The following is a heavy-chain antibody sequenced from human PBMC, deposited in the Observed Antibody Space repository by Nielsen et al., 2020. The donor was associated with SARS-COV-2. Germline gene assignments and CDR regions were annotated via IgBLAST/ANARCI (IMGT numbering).Heavy chain of an antibody. V-gene: IGHV4-59*07. Sequence: SDTLSLTCTVSGGSIKIYYWTRIRQTPGKALERTGYLYYSGSTNYKPSLKSRVTISFDSSKSQLSLKLTSVTAADTAVYYCGRGGSAWYNIDYWGQGARVTVSS. CDR2: LYYSGST. D-gene: IGHD6-19*01. CDR3: GRGGSAWYNIDY. J-gene: IGHJ4*02. CDR1: GGSIKIYY.